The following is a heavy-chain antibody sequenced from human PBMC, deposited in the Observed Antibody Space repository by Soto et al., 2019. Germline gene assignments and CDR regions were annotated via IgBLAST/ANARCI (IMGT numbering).Heavy chain of an antibody. CDR2: IIPIFGTA. Sequence: ASVKVSCKASGGTFSSYAISWVRQAPGQGLEWMGGIIPIFGTANYAQKFQGRVTITAGESTSTAYMELSSLRSEDTAVYYCARVRLKDYYGSGSYPHYYYYGMDVWGQGTTVTVSS. J-gene: IGHJ6*02. V-gene: IGHV1-69*13. D-gene: IGHD3-10*01. CDR3: ARVRLKDYYGSGSYPHYYYYGMDV. CDR1: GGTFSSYA.